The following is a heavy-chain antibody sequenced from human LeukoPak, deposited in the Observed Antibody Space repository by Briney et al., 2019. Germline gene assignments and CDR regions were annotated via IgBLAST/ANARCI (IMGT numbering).Heavy chain of an antibody. CDR1: GFIFSAFG. Sequence: PGGSLRLSCAASGFIFSAFGMTWVRQPPGKGLEWVLAINSGCGVTYYADSVKGRFTISRDNSENTLFLQMDSLRAEDTAVYFCASRIGFWNAEFTSITDWGQGTQVIVSA. J-gene: IGHJ4*02. D-gene: IGHD1-1*01. CDR2: INSGCGVT. V-gene: IGHV3-23*01. CDR3: ASRIGFWNAEFTSITD.